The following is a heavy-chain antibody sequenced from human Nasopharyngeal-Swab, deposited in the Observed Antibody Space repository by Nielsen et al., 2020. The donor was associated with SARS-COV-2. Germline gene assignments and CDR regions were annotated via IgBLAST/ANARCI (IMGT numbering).Heavy chain of an antibody. CDR3: AGGHSSGWYVNYFDY. J-gene: IGHJ4*02. CDR2: TVLGTGNT. V-gene: IGHV1-58*01. CDR1: GLTFTSSA. D-gene: IGHD6-19*01. Sequence: SVKVSCKTSGLTFTSSAVQWVRQARGQRLEFIGWTVLGTGNTNYAQKFQERVTITRDMSSSTAYMELSSLRSEDTAVYYCAGGHSSGWYVNYFDYWGQGTLVTVSS.